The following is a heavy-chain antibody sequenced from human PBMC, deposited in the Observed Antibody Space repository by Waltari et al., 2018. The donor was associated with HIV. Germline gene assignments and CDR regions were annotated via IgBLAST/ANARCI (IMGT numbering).Heavy chain of an antibody. D-gene: IGHD3-22*01. CDR3: ARANYDSSGYYYLNYFDY. J-gene: IGHJ4*02. Sequence: QVQLQESGPGLVKPSETLSLTCSVSGGSISSYYWSWIRQPPGKGLEWIGYIYYSGSTNYNPSLKCRVTISVDTSKNQFSLKLSSVTAADTAVYYCARANYDSSGYYYLNYFDYWGQGTLVTVSS. CDR1: GGSISSYY. V-gene: IGHV4-59*01. CDR2: IYYSGST.